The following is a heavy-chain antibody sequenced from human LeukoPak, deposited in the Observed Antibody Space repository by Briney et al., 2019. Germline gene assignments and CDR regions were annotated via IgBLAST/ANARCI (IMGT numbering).Heavy chain of an antibody. Sequence: ASVKVSCKASGYTFTGYYMHWVRQAPGQGLEWMGWINPNSGGTNYAQKFQGRVTMTRDTPISTAYMELSRLRSDDTAVYYCARQELTGGWFDPWGQGTLVTVSS. V-gene: IGHV1-2*02. CDR1: GYTFTGYY. D-gene: IGHD1-14*01. CDR2: INPNSGGT. J-gene: IGHJ5*02. CDR3: ARQELTGGWFDP.